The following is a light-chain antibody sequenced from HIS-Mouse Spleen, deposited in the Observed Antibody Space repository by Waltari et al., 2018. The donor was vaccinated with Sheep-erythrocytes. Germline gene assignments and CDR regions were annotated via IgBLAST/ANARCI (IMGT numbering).Light chain of an antibody. CDR1: SGINVGTYR. CDR2: YKSDSDK. V-gene: IGLV5-45*03. CDR3: MIWHSSAWV. J-gene: IGLJ3*02. Sequence: QAVLTQPSSLSASPGASASLTCTLRSGINVGTYRIYWYQQKPGSPPQYLLRYKSDSDKKQGSGVPSRFYGSKDASANAGILLISGLQSEDEADYYCMIWHSSAWVFGGGTKLTVL.